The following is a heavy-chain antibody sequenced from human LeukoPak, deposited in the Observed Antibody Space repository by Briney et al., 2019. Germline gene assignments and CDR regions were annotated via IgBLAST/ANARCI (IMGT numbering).Heavy chain of an antibody. D-gene: IGHD5-12*01. V-gene: IGHV4-59*01. CDR1: GGSISTYY. Sequence: SETLSLTCTVSGGSISTYYWSWIRQPPGKGLEWIGYIYYSGSTNYNPSLKSRVTISVDTSKNQFSLKLSSVTAADTAVYYCARGNIVATVIDYWGQGTLVTVSS. CDR2: IYYSGST. J-gene: IGHJ4*02. CDR3: ARGNIVATVIDY.